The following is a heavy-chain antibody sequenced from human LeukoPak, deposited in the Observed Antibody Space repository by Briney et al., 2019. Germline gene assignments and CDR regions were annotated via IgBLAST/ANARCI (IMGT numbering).Heavy chain of an antibody. CDR3: AKDLGYDFWSGTSPNFDY. V-gene: IGHV3-23*01. D-gene: IGHD3-3*01. J-gene: IGHJ4*02. Sequence: GGSLRLSCAASGFTFSSYAMSWVRQAPGKGLEWVSAISGNGGSTYYADSVKGRFTISRDNSKNTLYLQMNSLRAEDTAVYYCAKDLGYDFWSGTSPNFDYWGQGTLVTVSS. CDR2: ISGNGGST. CDR1: GFTFSSYA.